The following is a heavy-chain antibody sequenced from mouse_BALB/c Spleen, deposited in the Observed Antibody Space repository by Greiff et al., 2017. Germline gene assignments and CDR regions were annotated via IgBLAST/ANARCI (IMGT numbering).Heavy chain of an antibody. CDR1: GYTFTSYN. Sequence: LQQPGAELVKPGASVKMSCKASGYTFTSYNMHWVKQTPGQGLEWIGAIYPGNGDTSYNQKFKGKATLTADKSSSTAYMQLSSLTSEDSAVYYCARGGYYVDWYFDVWGAGTTVTVSS. J-gene: IGHJ1*01. V-gene: IGHV1-12*01. CDR3: ARGGYYVDWYFDV. CDR2: IYPGNGDT. D-gene: IGHD2-3*01.